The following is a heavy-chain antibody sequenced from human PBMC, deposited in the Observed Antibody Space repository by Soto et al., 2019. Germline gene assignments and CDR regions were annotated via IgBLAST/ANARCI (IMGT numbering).Heavy chain of an antibody. D-gene: IGHD4-17*01. CDR3: AKDRDTIYGDYEGGMDV. J-gene: IGHJ6*02. Sequence: EVQLLESGGGLLQPGGSLRLSCAASGFTFSSYAMSWVSQAPGKGLEWVSAISGSGGSTYYADSVKGRFTISRDNSKNTLYLQMNSLRAEDTAVYYCAKDRDTIYGDYEGGMDVWGQGTTVTVSS. CDR2: ISGSGGST. CDR1: GFTFSSYA. V-gene: IGHV3-23*01.